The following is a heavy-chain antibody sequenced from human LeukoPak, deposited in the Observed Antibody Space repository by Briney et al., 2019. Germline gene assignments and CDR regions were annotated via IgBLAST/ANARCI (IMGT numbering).Heavy chain of an antibody. CDR3: ARDRRPDYYYYIDV. Sequence: PGGSLRLSCAASGFTFSNSYMTWVRQAPGKGLEWVANIKEDGSEKYYVDSVKGRFTTSRDNAKNSLFLEMNSLRVDDTAVYYCARDRRPDYYYYIDVWGKGTTVTISS. J-gene: IGHJ6*03. V-gene: IGHV3-7*03. CDR2: IKEDGSEK. D-gene: IGHD6-25*01. CDR1: GFTFSNSY.